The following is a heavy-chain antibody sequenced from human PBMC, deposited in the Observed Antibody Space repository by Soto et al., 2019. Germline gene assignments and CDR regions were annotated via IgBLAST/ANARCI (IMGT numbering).Heavy chain of an antibody. J-gene: IGHJ3*02. CDR2: IYHSGSI. V-gene: IGHV4-4*02. Sequence: QVQLQESGPGLVKPSGTLSLTCTVSNASISSRKWWTWVRQTPGKGLEWIGEIYHSGSINHKPSLKSRVTMSVDKSNHQFSLKMTSVTAADTAVYYCASKFGELLADDFDIWGQGTVVTVSS. CDR3: ASKFGELLADDFDI. CDR1: NASISSRKW. D-gene: IGHD3-10*01.